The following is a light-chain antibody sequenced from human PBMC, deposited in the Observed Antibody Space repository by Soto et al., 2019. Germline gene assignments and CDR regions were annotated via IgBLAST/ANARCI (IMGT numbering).Light chain of an antibody. CDR3: LLYGSSRLT. CDR1: QNIGNSF. V-gene: IGKV3-20*01. CDR2: DAS. Sequence: EIILTQSPGTLSLSPGERATLSCRASQNIGNSFVAWYQHKPGQAPKLLIYDASSRASGLPDRFSGSGSGTDFTLTISRLDPEDFAVYYCLLYGSSRLTFGQGTKVEVK. J-gene: IGKJ1*01.